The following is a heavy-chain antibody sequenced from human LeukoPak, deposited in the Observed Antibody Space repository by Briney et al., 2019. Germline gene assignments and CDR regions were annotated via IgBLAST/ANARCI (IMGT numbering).Heavy chain of an antibody. CDR2: ISGGGDTT. Sequence: GGSLRLSCAASGLPFRAYGMSWVRQAPGKGLEWVSSISGGGDTTYYADSVRGRFTISRDNSKNTMYLQMNSLRAEDTAVYYCAILGPLDYWGQGTLVAVSS. CDR1: GLPFRAYG. V-gene: IGHV3-23*01. J-gene: IGHJ4*02. CDR3: AILGPLDY.